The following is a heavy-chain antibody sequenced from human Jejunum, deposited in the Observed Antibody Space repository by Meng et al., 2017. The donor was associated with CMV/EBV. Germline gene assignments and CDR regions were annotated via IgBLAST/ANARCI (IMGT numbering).Heavy chain of an antibody. Sequence: HYMDWVRQAPGKGLEWVGYVYYDGGSTNYNPSLKSRVTISVDSPENQFSLKLTSVTAADTAVYYCARVPAELGSSSSSYYFDSWGQGTLVTVSS. D-gene: IGHD6-13*01. CDR1: HY. J-gene: IGHJ4*02. V-gene: IGHV4-59*11. CDR3: ARVPAELGSSSSSYYFDS. CDR2: VYYDGGST.